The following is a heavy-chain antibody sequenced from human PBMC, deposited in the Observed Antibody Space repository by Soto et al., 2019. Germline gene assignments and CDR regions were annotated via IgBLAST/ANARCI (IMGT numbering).Heavy chain of an antibody. CDR1: GYTFTNYY. D-gene: IGHD6-6*01. V-gene: IGHV1-2*02. CDR3: ASGRDRGSSESSFDY. Sequence: QVQLVQSGAEVKKPGASMKVSCKASGYTFTNYYIYWVRQAPGQGLEWMGWIYPTDGGTNYAQKFQCRVTMTRDTSISTAYMELSRLSSDDTAVYYCASGRDRGSSESSFDYWGQGTLVTVSS. CDR2: IYPTDGGT. J-gene: IGHJ4*02.